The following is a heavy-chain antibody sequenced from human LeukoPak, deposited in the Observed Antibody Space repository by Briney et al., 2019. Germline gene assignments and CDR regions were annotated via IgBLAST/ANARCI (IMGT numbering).Heavy chain of an antibody. V-gene: IGHV1-2*02. J-gene: IGHJ4*02. CDR1: GYTFTGYY. D-gene: IGHD3-10*01. CDR3: ARDLEGYHYGSGNYPQ. Sequence: ASVKVSCKASGYTFTGYYIHWVRQAPGQGLEWMGLINPNRGGTNYAQKFQGRVTMTRDTSISTAYMELSSLRSDDTAVYYCARDLEGYHYGSGNYPQWGQGNVVSVSS. CDR2: INPNRGGT.